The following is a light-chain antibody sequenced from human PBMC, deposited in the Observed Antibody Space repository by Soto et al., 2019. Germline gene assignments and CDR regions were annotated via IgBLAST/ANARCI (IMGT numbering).Light chain of an antibody. CDR3: QQYNSYS. J-gene: IGKJ1*01. CDR2: HAS. CDR1: QSITNR. V-gene: IGKV1-5*01. Sequence: DIQMTQSPSTLSASVGDRVTITCRASQSITNRLAWYQQKPGEAPKVPIYHASNLQSGVPSRFSGSGSGTEFTLTISSLQPDDFATYYCQQYNSYSFGQGTKV.